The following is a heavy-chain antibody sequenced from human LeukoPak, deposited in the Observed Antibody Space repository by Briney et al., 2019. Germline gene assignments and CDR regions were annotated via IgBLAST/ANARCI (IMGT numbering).Heavy chain of an antibody. V-gene: IGHV3-21*01. CDR2: ISSSSSYI. J-gene: IGHJ4*02. D-gene: IGHD5-18*01. Sequence: TGGSLRLSCAASGFTFSSYSMNWVRQAPGKGLEWVSSISSSSSYIYYADSVKGRFTISRDNAKNSLYLQMNSLRAEDTAVYYCAKRGTVHVVDTAMAGGLSFDYWGQGTLVTVSS. CDR3: AKRGTVHVVDTAMAGGLSFDY. CDR1: GFTFSSYS.